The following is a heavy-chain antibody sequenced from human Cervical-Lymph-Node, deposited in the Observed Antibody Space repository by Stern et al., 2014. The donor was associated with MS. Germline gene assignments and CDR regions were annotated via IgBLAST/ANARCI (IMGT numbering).Heavy chain of an antibody. CDR3: ARVTYCGGDCYSEDY. J-gene: IGHJ4*02. CDR2: IYTRGNT. V-gene: IGHV4-4*07. CDR1: GGSISSYY. D-gene: IGHD2-21*02. Sequence: QLQLQESGPGLVKPSETLSLTCTVSGGSISSYYWSWIRQPAGGGLEWIGHIYTRGNTNYSPSLKSRVTMSVDTSKTQFSLKLSSVTAADTAVYYCARVTYCGGDCYSEDYWGQGTLVTVSS.